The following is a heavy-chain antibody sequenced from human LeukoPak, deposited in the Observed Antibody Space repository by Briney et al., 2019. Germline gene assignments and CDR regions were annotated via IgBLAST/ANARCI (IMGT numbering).Heavy chain of an antibody. CDR2: ISTTSSYI. CDR1: GFTFNNYA. J-gene: IGHJ3*02. V-gene: IGHV3-21*01. D-gene: IGHD1-26*01. Sequence: PGGSLRLSCAASGFTFNNYAMGWVRQAPGKGLEWVSCISTTSSYIFYADSVRGRFTISRDNAKNSLYLQMDSLRAEDTAVYYCARGGIITSYAFEIWGQGTMVTVSS. CDR3: ARGGIITSYAFEI.